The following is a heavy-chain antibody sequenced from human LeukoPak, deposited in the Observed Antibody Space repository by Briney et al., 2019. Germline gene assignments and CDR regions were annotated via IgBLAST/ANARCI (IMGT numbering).Heavy chain of an antibody. CDR1: GFSLSTSGVG. CDR2: IYWNDDK. Sequence: ESGPTLVNPTQTLTLTCTFSGFSLSTSGVGVGWIRQPPGKALEWVAIIYWNDDKSYSPSLKSRLTITKDTSKNQVVLTMTNVDPVDTATYYCAHRQGAYGLRGFDYWGQGTLVTVSS. CDR3: AHRQGAYGLRGFDY. J-gene: IGHJ4*02. D-gene: IGHD3-16*01. V-gene: IGHV2-5*01.